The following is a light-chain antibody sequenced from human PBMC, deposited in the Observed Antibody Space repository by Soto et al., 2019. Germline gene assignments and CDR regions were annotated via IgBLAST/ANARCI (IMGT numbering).Light chain of an antibody. CDR3: QQRSNWPIT. J-gene: IGKJ5*01. Sequence: EIVLTQSPATLSLSPGETATLSCRASQSVRSYLVWYQHKPGQTPRLLIYDASEMATGVPARFSGSGSGTDLSLTISSLEPEDFAVYYCQQRSNWPITFGEGTRLEIK. V-gene: IGKV3-11*01. CDR2: DAS. CDR1: QSVRSY.